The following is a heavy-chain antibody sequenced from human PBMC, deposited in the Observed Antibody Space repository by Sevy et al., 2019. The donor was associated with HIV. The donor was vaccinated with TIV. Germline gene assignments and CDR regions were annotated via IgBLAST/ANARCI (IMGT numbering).Heavy chain of an antibody. J-gene: IGHJ4*02. D-gene: IGHD3-22*01. CDR1: GGSFSGYY. Sequence: SETLSLTCAVYGGSFSGYYWSWIRQPPGKGLEWIGEINHSGSTNYNPSLKSRVTISVDTSKNQFSLKLSSVTAADKGVYFCGGGGGGDCYDCSGYKKAFDYWGQGTLVTVSS. V-gene: IGHV4-34*01. CDR2: INHSGST. CDR3: GGGGGGDCYDCSGYKKAFDY.